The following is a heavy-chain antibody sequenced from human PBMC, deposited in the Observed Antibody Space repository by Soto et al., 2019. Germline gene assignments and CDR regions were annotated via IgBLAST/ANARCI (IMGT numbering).Heavy chain of an antibody. D-gene: IGHD3-10*01. CDR3: AKRGAEWFRELTMHHYFDC. J-gene: IGHJ4*02. CDR1: GFTFSSYG. V-gene: IGHV3-30*18. CDR2: ISYDGSNK. Sequence: QVQLVESGGGVVQPGRSLRLCSAASGFTFSSYGMHWVRQAPGKGLEWVAVISYDGSNKYYADSVKGRFTISRDNSKNTLYLQKNRLGAEDTGVYYCAKRGAEWFRELTMHHYFDCWGQGTLVTVS.